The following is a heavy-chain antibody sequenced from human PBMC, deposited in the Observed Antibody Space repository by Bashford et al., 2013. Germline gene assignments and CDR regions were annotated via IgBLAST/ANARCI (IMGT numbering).Heavy chain of an antibody. J-gene: IGHJ4*02. CDR3: VRGYSYGWALFDY. Sequence: VRQAPGKGLEWVAAIWHDGSNKYYLESVRGRFSIARDNSKNTLYLQMNSLRAEDTAVYYCVRGYSYGWALFDYWGQGNLVTVSS. D-gene: IGHD1-26*01. CDR2: IWHDGSNK. V-gene: IGHV3-33*01.